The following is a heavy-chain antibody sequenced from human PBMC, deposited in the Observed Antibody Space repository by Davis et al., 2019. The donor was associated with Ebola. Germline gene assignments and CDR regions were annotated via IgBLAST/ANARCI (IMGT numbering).Heavy chain of an antibody. CDR2: IIPIFGTA. Sequence: KVSCKASGGTFSSYAISWVRQAPGQGLEWKGGIIPIFGTANYAQKFQGRVTITADESTSTAYMELSSLRSEDTAVYYCARGFYGDYVFDYWGQGTLVTVSS. V-gene: IGHV1-69*01. CDR1: GGTFSSYA. J-gene: IGHJ4*02. D-gene: IGHD4-17*01. CDR3: ARGFYGDYVFDY.